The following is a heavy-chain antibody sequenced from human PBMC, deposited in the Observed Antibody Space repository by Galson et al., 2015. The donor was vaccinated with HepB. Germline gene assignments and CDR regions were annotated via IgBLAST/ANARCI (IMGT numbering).Heavy chain of an antibody. D-gene: IGHD3-22*01. CDR2: TSSDGSEK. V-gene: IGHV3-33*06. Sequence: SLRLSCAASGFSFSSHGMYWVRQAPGKGLEWVAVTSSDGSEKYYSDSVKDRFTISRDNSKNTLYLQMNSLRAEDTAVYYCAKDRGYYDSSGWGYWGQGTLVTVSS. J-gene: IGHJ4*02. CDR1: GFSFSSHG. CDR3: AKDRGYYDSSGWGY.